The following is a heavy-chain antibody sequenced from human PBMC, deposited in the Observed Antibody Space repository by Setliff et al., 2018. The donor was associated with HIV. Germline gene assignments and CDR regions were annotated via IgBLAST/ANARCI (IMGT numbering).Heavy chain of an antibody. CDR1: GYFVAGGYY. V-gene: IGHV4-38-2*01. CDR3: ARKVPSNAFDL. CDR2: IYYNGNT. Sequence: PSETLSLTCVVSGYFVAGGYYWGWIRQSPGKGLEWIGTIYYNGNTNYNPSLKSRVAISVDTSKNQFSLKLNSVTAADTAVYYCARKVPSNAFDLWGHGTMVTVSS. D-gene: IGHD2-2*01. J-gene: IGHJ3*01.